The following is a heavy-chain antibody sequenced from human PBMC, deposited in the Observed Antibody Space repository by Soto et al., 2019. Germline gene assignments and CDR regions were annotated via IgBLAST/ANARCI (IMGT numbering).Heavy chain of an antibody. CDR2: IKQDESKK. V-gene: IGHV3-7*05. CDR1: GFTLGTYW. D-gene: IGHD3-10*01. J-gene: IGHJ3*02. CDR3: ARDVSPGSSSLYLDAFDI. Sequence: EVQLEESGGGLVQPGGSLRLSCAASGFTLGTYWMTWVRQAPGKGLEWVANIKQDESKKSYLDSVRGRFTISRDNARNSLYLQMNSLRVWDTGLYYCARDVSPGSSSLYLDAFDIWGQGTMVIVSS.